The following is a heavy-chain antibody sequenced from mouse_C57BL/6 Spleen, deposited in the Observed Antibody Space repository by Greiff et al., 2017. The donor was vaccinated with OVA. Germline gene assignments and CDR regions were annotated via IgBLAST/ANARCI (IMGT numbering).Heavy chain of an antibody. CDR1: GFSLTSYG. Sequence: VQRVESGPGLVQPSQSLSITCTVSGFSLTSYGVHWVRQSPGKGLEWLGVIWRGGSTDYNAAFMSRLSITKDNSKSQVFFKMNSLQADDTAIYYCAVVITTVVATDCYAMDYWGQGTSVTVSS. V-gene: IGHV2-5*01. CDR2: IWRGGST. D-gene: IGHD1-1*01. CDR3: AVVITTVVATDCYAMDY. J-gene: IGHJ4*01.